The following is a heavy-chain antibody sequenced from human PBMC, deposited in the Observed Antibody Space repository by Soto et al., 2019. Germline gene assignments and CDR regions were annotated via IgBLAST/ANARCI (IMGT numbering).Heavy chain of an antibody. J-gene: IGHJ4*02. Sequence: SETLSLTCIVSGESISSSSYYWGWIRQPPGKGLEWIGGIYYSGRTYYNPSFKSRITISIDTSKNQFSLKLSSVTATDTAVYYCARQRTTVVTQAYFDHWGQGALVTVSS. V-gene: IGHV4-39*01. CDR1: GESISSSSYY. CDR2: IYYSGRT. D-gene: IGHD2-21*02. CDR3: ARQRTTVVTQAYFDH.